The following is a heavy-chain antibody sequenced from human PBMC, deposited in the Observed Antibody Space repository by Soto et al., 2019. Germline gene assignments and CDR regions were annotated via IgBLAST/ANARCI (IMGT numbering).Heavy chain of an antibody. CDR2: INPNSGGT. J-gene: IGHJ4*02. CDR3: ARVARDSSGYYYAY. CDR1: GYTFTGYY. V-gene: IGHV1-2*02. Sequence: GASVKVSCKASGYTFTGYYMHWVRQAPGQGLEWMGWINPNSGGTNYAQKFQGRVTMTRDTSISTAYMELSRLRSDDTAVYYCARVARDSSGYYYAYWGQGTLVTVYS. D-gene: IGHD3-22*01.